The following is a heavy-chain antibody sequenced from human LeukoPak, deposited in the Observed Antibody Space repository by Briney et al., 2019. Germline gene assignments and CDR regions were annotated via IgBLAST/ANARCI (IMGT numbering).Heavy chain of an antibody. Sequence: GASVKVSCRASGGTFSSYAISWVRQAPGQGLEWMGRIIPILGIANYARKFQGRVTITADKSTSTAYMELSSLRSEDTAVYYCAIVGAWGIFDYWGQGTLVTVSS. V-gene: IGHV1-69*04. CDR3: AIVGAWGIFDY. D-gene: IGHD1-26*01. CDR2: IIPILGIA. CDR1: GGTFSSYA. J-gene: IGHJ4*02.